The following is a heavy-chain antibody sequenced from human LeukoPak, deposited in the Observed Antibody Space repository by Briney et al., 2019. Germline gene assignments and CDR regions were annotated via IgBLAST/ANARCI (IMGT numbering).Heavy chain of an antibody. J-gene: IGHJ6*03. CDR2: MRYDGSNR. Sequence: GGSLRLSCAASGFTFSSYGMHWVRQAPGKGLEWVAFMRYDGSNRNYADSVKGRFTISRDNSKNTLYLQMNSLGAEDTAVYYCAKGVKVPLLRYFSYYMDVWGKGTTVTISS. CDR1: GFTFSSYG. D-gene: IGHD3-9*01. V-gene: IGHV3-30*02. CDR3: AKGVKVPLLRYFSYYMDV.